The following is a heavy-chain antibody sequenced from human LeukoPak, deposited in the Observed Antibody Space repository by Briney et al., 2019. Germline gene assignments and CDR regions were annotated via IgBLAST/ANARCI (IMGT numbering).Heavy chain of an antibody. V-gene: IGHV3-7*02. CDR2: INQDGTEK. CDR1: GFTFSSHW. D-gene: IGHD6-6*01. J-gene: IGHJ6*02. Sequence: GGSLRLSCVVSGFTFSSHWMSWVRQAPGEGLEWVANINQDGTEKDYVDSVKGRFTISRDNAKNSLYLQMHSLRAEDTAVYYCARTMSGYSTSSSTGRKEYYYYGMDVWGQGTTVTVSS. CDR3: ARTMSGYSTSSSTGRKEYYYYGMDV.